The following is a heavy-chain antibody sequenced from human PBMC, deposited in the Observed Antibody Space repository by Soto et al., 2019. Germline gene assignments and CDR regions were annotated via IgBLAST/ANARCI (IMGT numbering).Heavy chain of an antibody. CDR3: ARGLGLYYFDY. V-gene: IGHV1-3*01. CDR2: INAGNGNT. D-gene: IGHD1-26*01. Sequence: QVQLVQSGAEVKKPGASVKVSCKASGYTFTSYAMHWVRQAPGQRLEWMGWINAGNGNTKYSQKFQGRVTITRDTSASTAYMELGSLGSEDTAVYYCARGLGLYYFDYWGQGTLVTVSS. CDR1: GYTFTSYA. J-gene: IGHJ4*02.